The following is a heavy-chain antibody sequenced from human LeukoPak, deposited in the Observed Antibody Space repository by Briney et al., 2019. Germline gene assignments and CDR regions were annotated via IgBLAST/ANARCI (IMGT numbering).Heavy chain of an antibody. D-gene: IGHD2-2*01. CDR2: IYYSGST. CDR3: ARVVRYCSSSSCSFFDY. CDR1: GGSFTSYF. V-gene: IGHV4-59*01. Sequence: SETLSLTCTVSGGSFTSYFWSWVRQPPGEGLEWIGYIYYSGSTNYNPSLKSRVTISVDTSKNQFSLKLSSVTAADTAVYYCARVVRYCSSSSCSFFDYWGLGTLVTVSS. J-gene: IGHJ4*02.